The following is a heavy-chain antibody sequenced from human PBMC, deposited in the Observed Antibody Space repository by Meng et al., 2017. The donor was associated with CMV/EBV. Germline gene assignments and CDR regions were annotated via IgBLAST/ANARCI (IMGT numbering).Heavy chain of an antibody. D-gene: IGHD2-2*02. J-gene: IGHJ4*02. V-gene: IGHV3-21*01. CDR3: ARLYLPLGFDY. CDR1: GFTFSSYS. Sequence: GESLKISCAASGFTFSSYSMNWVRQAPGKGLEWVSSISSSSSYIYYADSVKGRFTISRDNAKNSLYLQMNSLRAEDTAVYYCARLYLPLGFDYWGQGTRVTVSS. CDR2: ISSSSSYI.